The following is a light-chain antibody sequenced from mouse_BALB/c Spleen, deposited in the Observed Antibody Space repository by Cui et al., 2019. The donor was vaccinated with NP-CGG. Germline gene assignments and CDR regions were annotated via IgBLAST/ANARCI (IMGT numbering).Light chain of an antibody. CDR3: ALWYSNHWV. J-gene: IGLJ1*01. V-gene: IGLV1*01. CDR2: GTN. Sequence: HAVVIQESALTTSPGDTVTLTCRSSTGAVTTSNYANWVQEKPDHLFTGLIGGTNNRAPGVPARFSGSLIGDKAALTITVAQTEDKAIYNCALWYSNHWVFGGGTKLTVL. CDR1: TGAVTTSNY.